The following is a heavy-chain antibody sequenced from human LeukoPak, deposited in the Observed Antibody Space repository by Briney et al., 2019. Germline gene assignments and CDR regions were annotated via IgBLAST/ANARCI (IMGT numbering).Heavy chain of an antibody. CDR1: GGSISSGSYY. J-gene: IGHJ3*01. D-gene: IGHD3-10*01. Sequence: SETLSLTCTVSGGSISSGSYYWSWIRQPAGKGLEWIGRIYTSGSTNYNPSLKSRVTISVDTSKNQFSLKLSSVTAADTAAYYCARDPDFYGSGSYPASAFDVWGQGTMVTVSS. CDR3: ARDPDFYGSGSYPASAFDV. CDR2: IYTSGST. V-gene: IGHV4-61*02.